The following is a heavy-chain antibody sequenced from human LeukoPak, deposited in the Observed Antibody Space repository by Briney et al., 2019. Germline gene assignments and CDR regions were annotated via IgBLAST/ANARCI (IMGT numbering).Heavy chain of an antibody. CDR1: GYRFTRYW. CDR2: VHPADSDT. CDR3: ARAIPPGDYYYMDV. V-gene: IGHV5-51*01. Sequence: GESLKISCQGSGYRFTRYWIGWVRQMPGKGLEWMGIVHPADSDTRYSTSFEGQVTISADKSISTAYLQWSSLKASDTAMYYCARAIPPGDYYYMDVWGKGTTVTVSS. D-gene: IGHD7-27*01. J-gene: IGHJ6*03.